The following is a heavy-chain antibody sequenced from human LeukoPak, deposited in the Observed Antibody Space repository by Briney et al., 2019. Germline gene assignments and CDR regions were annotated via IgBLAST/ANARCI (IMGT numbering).Heavy chain of an antibody. CDR3: ASDYGSGSYYFDY. V-gene: IGHV3-48*03. J-gene: IGHJ4*02. Sequence: GGSPRLSCAASGFTFSSYEMNWVRQAPGKGLEWVSYISSSGSTIYYADSVKGRFTISRDNAKNSLYLQMNSLRAGDTAVYYCASDYGSGSYYFDYWGQGTLVTVSS. D-gene: IGHD3-10*01. CDR1: GFTFSSYE. CDR2: ISSSGSTI.